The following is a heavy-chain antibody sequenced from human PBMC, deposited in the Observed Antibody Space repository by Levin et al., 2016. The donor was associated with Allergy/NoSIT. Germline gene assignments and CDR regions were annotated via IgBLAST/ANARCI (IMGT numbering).Heavy chain of an antibody. J-gene: IGHJ4*02. CDR1: GFTFSRYA. V-gene: IGHV3-21*01. CDR2: ISPNSKFI. Sequence: GGSLRLSCAASGFTFSRYAMHWVRQTPGKGLEWVSSISPNSKFIHYADSAKGRFTISRDNAKNLLSLQMNSLRAEDTAVYYCVREGRHTFDFWGQGTVLTVSS. CDR3: VREGRHTFDF.